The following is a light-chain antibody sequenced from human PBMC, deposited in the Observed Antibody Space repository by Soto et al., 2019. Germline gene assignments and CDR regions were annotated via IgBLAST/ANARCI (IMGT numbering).Light chain of an antibody. V-gene: IGKV3-11*01. J-gene: IGKJ5*01. Sequence: EIVLTQSPATLSLSPGERSTRSCMAIPLVSSYLAWYQQKPVQAHRLLIYDASNRATGIPARFSGSGSGTDFTITSSSLEPEDFAVYCYQPRSNWPITVGPGTRLEIK. CDR3: QPRSNWPIT. CDR2: DAS. CDR1: PLVSSY.